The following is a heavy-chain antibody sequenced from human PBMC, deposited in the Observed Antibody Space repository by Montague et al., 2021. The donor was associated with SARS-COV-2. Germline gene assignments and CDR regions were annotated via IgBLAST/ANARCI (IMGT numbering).Heavy chain of an antibody. CDR1: GDSFTDFF. V-gene: IGHV4-34*01. D-gene: IGHD3-9*01. Sequence: SETLSLTCAVYGDSFTDFFWNWIRQTPEKGLEWLGEIRHTGGTHYNPSLKSRVTISVDTSKNQVSLKLSSVTAADTAVYYCARGQRFFDWPYDAFDIWAQGTMVIVSS. J-gene: IGHJ3*02. CDR2: IRHTGGT. CDR3: ARGQRFFDWPYDAFDI.